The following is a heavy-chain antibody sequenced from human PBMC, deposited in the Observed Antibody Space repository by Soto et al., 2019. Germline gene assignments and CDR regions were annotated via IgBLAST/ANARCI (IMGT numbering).Heavy chain of an antibody. D-gene: IGHD5-12*01. V-gene: IGHV1-18*01. Sequence: QVPLEQSGAEVKKPGASVKVSCKASGYTFTRSGISWVRQAPGQGPEWMGWISSYNGDTNYAQTFQGRVTMTTDTSTSTAYMELRSLRSDDTAVYYCAREGVAPYYYYGMDFWGQGTPVTVSS. J-gene: IGHJ6*02. CDR3: AREGVAPYYYYGMDF. CDR2: ISSYNGDT. CDR1: GYTFTRSG.